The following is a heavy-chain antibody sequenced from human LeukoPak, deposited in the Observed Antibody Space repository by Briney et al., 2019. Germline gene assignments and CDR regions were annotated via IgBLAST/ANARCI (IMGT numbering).Heavy chain of an antibody. CDR3: ARSSLPYYYDGSRYSLGH. J-gene: IGHJ4*02. CDR1: GFTFSDYH. V-gene: IGHV3-11*01. CDR2: ISSSGSTT. Sequence: GGSLRLSCAASGFTFSDYHMSWIRQAPGKGLEWVSYISSSGSTTYYVDSVKGRFTISRDNAKNSLYLQMNSLRAEDTAVYYCARSSLPYYYDGSRYSLGHWGQGTLVTVSS. D-gene: IGHD3-22*01.